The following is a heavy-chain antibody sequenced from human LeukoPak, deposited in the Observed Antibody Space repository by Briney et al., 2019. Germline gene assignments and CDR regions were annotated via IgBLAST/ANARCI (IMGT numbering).Heavy chain of an antibody. V-gene: IGHV3-11*01. D-gene: IGHD1-14*01. CDR1: GFTFSDSY. CDR2: ISGSGHDI. CDR3: AKDLHVRPDDAFDI. Sequence: PGGSLRLSCAASGFTFSDSYMTWVRQAPGKGVEWVAYISGSGHDINYSDSVKGRFTISRDNAKNSLYLQMNSLRAEDTAVYYCAKDLHVRPDDAFDIWGQGTMVTVSS. J-gene: IGHJ3*02.